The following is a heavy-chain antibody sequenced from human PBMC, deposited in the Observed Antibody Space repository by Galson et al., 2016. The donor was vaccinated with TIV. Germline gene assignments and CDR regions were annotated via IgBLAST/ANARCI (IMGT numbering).Heavy chain of an antibody. CDR3: AKVGARGYGDYPYYLEY. Sequence: SLRLSCAASGFTFSNYGMHWVRQAPGKGLEWVAVLSYDERNKKYADSVKGRFTLSRDNSKNTVSLQMNSLRTEDTAVYYCAKVGARGYGDYPYYLEYWGQGTPVIVSS. J-gene: IGHJ4*02. D-gene: IGHD4-17*01. CDR1: GFTFSNYG. V-gene: IGHV3-30*18. CDR2: LSYDERNK.